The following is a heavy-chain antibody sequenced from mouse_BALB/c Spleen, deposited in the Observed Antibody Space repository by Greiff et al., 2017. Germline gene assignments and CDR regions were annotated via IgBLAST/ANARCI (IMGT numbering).Heavy chain of an antibody. CDR2: INSNGGST. J-gene: IGHJ2*01. V-gene: IGHV5-6-3*01. Sequence: EVKLEESGGGLVQPGGSLKLSCAASGFTFSSYGMSWVRQTPDKRLELVATINSNGGSTYYPDSVKGRFTISRDNAKNTLYLQMSSLKSEDTAMYYCAREGGHVRYYFDYWGQGTTLTVSS. CDR1: GFTFSSYG. D-gene: IGHD6-1*01. CDR3: AREGGHVRYYFDY.